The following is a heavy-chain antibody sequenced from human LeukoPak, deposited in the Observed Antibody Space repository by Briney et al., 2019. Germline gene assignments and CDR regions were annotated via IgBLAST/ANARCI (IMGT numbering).Heavy chain of an antibody. D-gene: IGHD3-22*01. V-gene: IGHV3-7*02. J-gene: IGHJ4*02. CDR3: ASYSYSDSSGYCPGCFDY. CDR2: IKQDGSEK. Sequence: GGSLRLCCAASGFTFSSYWMSWVRQAPGKRLEWVANIKQDGSEKYYVDSVKGRFTISRDNAKNSLYLQMNSLRAEDTAVYYCASYSYSDSSGYCPGCFDYWGQGTLVTVSS. CDR1: GFTFSSYW.